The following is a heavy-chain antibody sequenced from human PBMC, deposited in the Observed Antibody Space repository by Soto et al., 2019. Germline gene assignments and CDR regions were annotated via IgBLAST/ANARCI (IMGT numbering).Heavy chain of an antibody. CDR3: VRDGGPEGVRY. V-gene: IGHV3-21*01. CDR1: GFTFSDYN. Sequence: PGGSLRLSCAASGFTFSDYNMNWVRQAPGKGLEWVSSISGGSSFIYYGDPVKGRFSISRDNAKNSLYLQMNSLRVDDTAVYYCVRDGGPEGVRYWGQGTLVTVSS. CDR2: ISGGSSFI. D-gene: IGHD2-15*01. J-gene: IGHJ4*02.